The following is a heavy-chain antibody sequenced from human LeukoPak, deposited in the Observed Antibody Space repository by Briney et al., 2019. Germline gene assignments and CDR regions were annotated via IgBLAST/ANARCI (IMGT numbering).Heavy chain of an antibody. D-gene: IGHD3-22*01. CDR2: IYHSGST. CDR1: GGSISRGGYS. V-gene: IGHV4-30-2*01. CDR3: ARDRKYYDSSGYSYYGMDV. J-gene: IGHJ6*02. Sequence: SETLSLTCAVSGGSISRGGYSWSWIRQPPGKGLEWIGYIYHSGSTYYNPSLKSRVTISVDRSKNQFSLKLSSVTAADTAVYYCARDRKYYDSSGYSYYGMDVWGQGTTVTVSS.